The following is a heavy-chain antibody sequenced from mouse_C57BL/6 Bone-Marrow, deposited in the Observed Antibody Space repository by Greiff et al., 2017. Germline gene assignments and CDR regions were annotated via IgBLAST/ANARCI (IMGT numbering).Heavy chain of an antibody. V-gene: IGHV14-2*01. J-gene: IGHJ2*01. CDR1: GFNIKDYY. D-gene: IGHD1-1*01. CDR2: IDPEDGET. CDR3: VYYYGSSHYFDY. Sequence: VQLKQSGAELVKPGASVKLSCTASGFNIKDYYMHWVKQRTEQGLEWIGRIDPEDGETKYAPKFQGKATITADTSSNTAYLQLSSLTSEDTAVYYCVYYYGSSHYFDYWGQGTTLTVSS.